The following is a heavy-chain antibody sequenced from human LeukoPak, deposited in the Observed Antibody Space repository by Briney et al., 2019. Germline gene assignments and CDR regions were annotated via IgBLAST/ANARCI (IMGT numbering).Heavy chain of an antibody. CDR1: GGSISTYY. CDR3: ARTGSWYYYFDY. CDR2: IYYTGTT. V-gene: IGHV4-59*01. J-gene: IGHJ4*02. D-gene: IGHD6-13*01. Sequence: SETLSLTCTVSGGSISTYYWTWIRQPPGKGLEWIGYIYYTGTTNYNPSLKSRVTISVDMSKNQFSLKLSSVTAADTAVYYCARTGSWYYYFDYWGQGALVTVSS.